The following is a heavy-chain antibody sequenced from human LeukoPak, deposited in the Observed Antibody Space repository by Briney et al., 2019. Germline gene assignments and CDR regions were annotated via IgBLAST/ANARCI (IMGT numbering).Heavy chain of an antibody. J-gene: IGHJ6*03. Sequence: SETLSLTCTVSGYSISSGYYWSWIRQSRGKGLEWIGEINHTGTTNSNPSLGGRLTISVDTSKNQFSLELTSVTAADAAVYFCARGNSNSFEYLYYMDVWGKGTTVTISS. V-gene: IGHV4-38-2*02. CDR1: GYSISSGYY. CDR2: INHTGTT. D-gene: IGHD4-11*01. CDR3: ARGNSNSFEYLYYMDV.